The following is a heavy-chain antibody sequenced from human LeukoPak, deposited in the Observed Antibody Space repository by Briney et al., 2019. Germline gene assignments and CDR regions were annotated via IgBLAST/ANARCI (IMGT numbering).Heavy chain of an antibody. D-gene: IGHD3-10*01. Sequence: PGGSLRLSCAASGFTVSSNYMSWVRQAPGKGLEWVAFIRYDGSNKYYADSVKGRFTISRDNSKNTLYLQMNSLRAEDTAVYYCAKNYGSGSYNYFFYMDVWGKGTTVTISS. V-gene: IGHV3-30*02. J-gene: IGHJ6*03. CDR3: AKNYGSGSYNYFFYMDV. CDR1: GFTVSSNY. CDR2: IRYDGSNK.